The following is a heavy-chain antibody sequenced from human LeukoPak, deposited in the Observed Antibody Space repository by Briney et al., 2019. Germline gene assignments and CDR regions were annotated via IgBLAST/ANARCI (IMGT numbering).Heavy chain of an antibody. CDR2: IRYDGNDK. J-gene: IGHJ5*02. V-gene: IGHV3-30*02. CDR3: ARDTSGYSSSWYVDSNDWFDP. D-gene: IGHD6-13*01. Sequence: GGSLRLSCAASGFTFSSYGMHWVRQAPGKGLEWVAFIRYDGNDKYYADSVKGRFTISRDNAKNTLYLQMNSLRAEDTAVYYCARDTSGYSSSWYVDSNDWFDPWGQGTLVTVSS. CDR1: GFTFSSYG.